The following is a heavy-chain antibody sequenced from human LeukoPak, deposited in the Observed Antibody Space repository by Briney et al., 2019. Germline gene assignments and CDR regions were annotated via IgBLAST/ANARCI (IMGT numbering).Heavy chain of an antibody. D-gene: IGHD2-2*01. CDR3: ARDRAGSTSDFDY. CDR2: IKPDGTTK. V-gene: IGHV3-7*01. CDR1: GFPFSSYS. J-gene: IGHJ4*02. Sequence: GGSLRLSCAASGFPFSSYSMTWVRQAPGKGLEWVANIKPDGTTKFYVDSVKGRFTISRDNAKNSLYLQMNSLRAEDTAVYYCARDRAGSTSDFDYWGQGTLVTVSS.